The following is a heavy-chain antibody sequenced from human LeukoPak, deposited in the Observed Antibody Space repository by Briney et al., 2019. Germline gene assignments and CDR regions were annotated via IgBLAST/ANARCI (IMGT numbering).Heavy chain of an antibody. CDR1: GFTVSSNY. D-gene: IGHD3-3*01. CDR2: IYSGGST. J-gene: IGHJ4*02. V-gene: IGHV3-53*01. Sequence: GGSLRLSCAASGFTVSSNYMSWVRQAPGKGLEWVSVIYSGGSTYYADSVKGRFTISRDNSKNTLYLQMNSLRAEDTAVYCCARAHYDFWSGYGDFDYWGQGTLVTVSS. CDR3: ARAHYDFWSGYGDFDY.